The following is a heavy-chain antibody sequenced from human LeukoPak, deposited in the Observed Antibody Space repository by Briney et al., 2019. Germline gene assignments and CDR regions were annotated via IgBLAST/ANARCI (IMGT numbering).Heavy chain of an antibody. Sequence: RRASVKVSCKHSGYTFTDYYFHWGRQAPGQGLEWMGWINPDSGGTGYADKFKGRVTLTRDRTISTVYMEMTSLRSDDTAIYYCVRDRNDLWSGFLYWGQGTLVTVSS. V-gene: IGHV1-2*02. CDR3: VRDRNDLWSGFLY. J-gene: IGHJ4*02. CDR2: INPDSGGT. CDR1: GYTFTDYY. D-gene: IGHD3-3*01.